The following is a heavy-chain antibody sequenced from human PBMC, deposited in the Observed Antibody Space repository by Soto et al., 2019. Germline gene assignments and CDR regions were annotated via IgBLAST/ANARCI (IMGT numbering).Heavy chain of an antibody. D-gene: IGHD2-2*01. Sequence: LSLTCTVSGDSISSTNNYWSWIRQHPGKGLEWIGYIYYSGSTYYNPSLKSRPAISVDTSKNQFSLKLSSVTAADTAVYYCARTVCSSASCYGYYYYGLDVWGQGTTVTVSS. V-gene: IGHV4-31*03. CDR1: GDSISSTNNY. CDR3: ARTVCSSASCYGYYYYGLDV. CDR2: IYYSGST. J-gene: IGHJ6*02.